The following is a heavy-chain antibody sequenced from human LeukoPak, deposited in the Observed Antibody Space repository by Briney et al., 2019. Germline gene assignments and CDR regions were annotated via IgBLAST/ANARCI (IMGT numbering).Heavy chain of an antibody. V-gene: IGHV4-38-2*02. CDR3: ARAGSSTSLVRFDL. J-gene: IGHJ2*01. D-gene: IGHD2-2*01. Sequence: SETLSLTCTVSGYSISNGYYWGWIRQPPGKGLEWIGSIYHSGSIYYNPSLKSRVTISVDTSKNQLSLKLSSVTAADTAVYYCARAGSSTSLVRFDLWGRGTLVTVSS. CDR1: GYSISNGYY. CDR2: IYHSGSI.